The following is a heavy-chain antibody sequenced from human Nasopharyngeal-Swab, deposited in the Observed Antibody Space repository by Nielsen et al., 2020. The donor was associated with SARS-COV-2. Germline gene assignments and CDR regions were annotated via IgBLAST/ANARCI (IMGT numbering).Heavy chain of an antibody. Sequence: GESLKISCAASGFTFSSYAMHWVRQAPGKGLEWVAVISYDGSNKYYADSVKGRFTISRDNSKNTLYLQMNSLRAEDTAVYYCAREWINNFDYWGQGTLVTVSS. D-gene: IGHD5-12*01. CDR1: GFTFSSYA. CDR3: AREWINNFDY. CDR2: ISYDGSNK. J-gene: IGHJ4*02. V-gene: IGHV3-30-3*01.